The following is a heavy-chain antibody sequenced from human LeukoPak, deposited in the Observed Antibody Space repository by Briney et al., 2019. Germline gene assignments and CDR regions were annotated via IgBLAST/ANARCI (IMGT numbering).Heavy chain of an antibody. CDR3: ARAGGRIKNYYYYYMDV. CDR1: GFTFSGFW. V-gene: IGHV3-7*01. CDR2: IKKDGSEK. Sequence: GGSLRLSCAASGFTFSGFWMSWVRQAPGKGLEWVATIKKDGSEKFDADSLKGRFSVSRDNAKKSLYLQMNSLRVEDTAVYYCARAGGRIKNYYYYYMDVWGKGTTVTVSS. D-gene: IGHD2-15*01. J-gene: IGHJ6*03.